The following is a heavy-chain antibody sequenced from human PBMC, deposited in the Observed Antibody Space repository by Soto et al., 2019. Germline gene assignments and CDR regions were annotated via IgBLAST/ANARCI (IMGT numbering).Heavy chain of an antibody. Sequence: EVQLVESGGGLVQPGGSLRLSCVASEFTFSSYEMNWVRQAPGKGLEWVSYISSSGTTIYYTDSLKGRFTISRDNAKKSLYLQMNSLRAEDTAVYYCVRFGGAAAGPGDYWGQGTLVTVSS. V-gene: IGHV3-48*03. D-gene: IGHD6-13*01. CDR1: EFTFSSYE. CDR2: ISSSGTTI. J-gene: IGHJ4*02. CDR3: VRFGGAAAGPGDY.